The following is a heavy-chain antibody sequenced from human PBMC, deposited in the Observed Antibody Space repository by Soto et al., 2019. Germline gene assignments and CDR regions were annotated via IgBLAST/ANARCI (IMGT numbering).Heavy chain of an antibody. CDR2: ISYSGSA. CDR1: GCSISSGNYY. V-gene: IGHV4-30-4*01. J-gene: IGHJ4*02. CDR3: ATMGTPATGLYYFDY. Sequence: SETLSLTCTVSGCSISSGNYYWSWIRQPPGKGLEWIGFISYSGSAYYNPSLKSRVTISVDTSKNQFSLNLSFVTAADTAVYYCATMGTPATGLYYFDYWGQGTLVTVSS. D-gene: IGHD2-15*01.